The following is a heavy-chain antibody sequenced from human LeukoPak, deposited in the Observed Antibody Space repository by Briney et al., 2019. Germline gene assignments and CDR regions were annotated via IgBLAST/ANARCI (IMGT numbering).Heavy chain of an antibody. V-gene: IGHV1-2*02. D-gene: IGHD4-17*01. CDR1: GYIFTAHY. J-gene: IGHJ4*02. CDR3: VRIYYGPDY. Sequence: ASVKVSCKASGYIFTAHYIHWVRQAPRQGLEWMGWINPNNGVTNYAQKFQGRVTMTRDTSITTAYMELSSLRSGDTAVYYCVRIYYGPDYWGQGTLVTVSS. CDR2: INPNNGVT.